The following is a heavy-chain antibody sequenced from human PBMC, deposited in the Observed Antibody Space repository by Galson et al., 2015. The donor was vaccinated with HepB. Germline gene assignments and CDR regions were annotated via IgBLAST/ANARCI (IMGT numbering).Heavy chain of an antibody. V-gene: IGHV1-18*01. J-gene: IGHJ3*02. CDR2: ISAYNGNT. CDR1: GYTFTSYG. Sequence: SVKVSCKASGYTFTSYGISWVRQAPGQGLEWMGWISAYNGNTNYAQKLQGRVTMTTDTSTNTAYMELRSLRSDDTAVYYCARVGLRWYLDAFDIWGQGTMVTVSS. CDR3: ARVGLRWYLDAFDI. D-gene: IGHD4-23*01.